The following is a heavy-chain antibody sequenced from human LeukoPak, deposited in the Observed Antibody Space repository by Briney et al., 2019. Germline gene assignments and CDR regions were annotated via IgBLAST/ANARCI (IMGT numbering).Heavy chain of an antibody. D-gene: IGHD4/OR15-4a*01. CDR2: IKQDESEK. CDR3: ARVATNYNDAFDI. CDR1: GFTFSSYW. Sequence: GGSLRLSCAASGFTFSSYWMSWVRQAPGKGLGWVANIKQDESEKYYVDSVKGRFTISRDNAKNSLYLQMNSLRAEDTAVYYCARVATNYNDAFDIWGQGTMVTVSS. V-gene: IGHV3-7*01. J-gene: IGHJ3*02.